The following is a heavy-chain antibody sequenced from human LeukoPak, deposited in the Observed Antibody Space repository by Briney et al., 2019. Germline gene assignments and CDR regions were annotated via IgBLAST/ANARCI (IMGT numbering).Heavy chain of an antibody. J-gene: IGHJ6*02. CDR2: IYYSGST. D-gene: IGHD2-15*01. V-gene: IGHV4-59*01. CDR3: ARDRGDIADYYYGMDV. CDR1: GGSISSYY. Sequence: LETLSLTCTVSGGSISSYYWSWIRQPPGKGLEWIGYIYYSGSTNYNPSLKGRVTISVDTSKNQFSLKLSSVTAADTAVYYCARDRGDIADYYYGMDVWGQGTTVTVSS.